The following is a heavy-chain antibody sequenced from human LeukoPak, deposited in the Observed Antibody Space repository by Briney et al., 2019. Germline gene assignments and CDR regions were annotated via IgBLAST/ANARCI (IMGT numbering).Heavy chain of an antibody. V-gene: IGHV1-69*13. CDR2: IIPIFGTA. J-gene: IGHJ3*02. Sequence: GASVKVSCKASGGTFSSYAISWVRQAPGQGLEWMGGIIPIFGTANYAQKFQGRVTITADESTSTAYMELSSLRSEDTAVYYCARAQKGAWYYYDSSGYFGIDAFDIWGQGTMVTVSS. CDR1: GGTFSSYA. CDR3: ARAQKGAWYYYDSSGYFGIDAFDI. D-gene: IGHD3-22*01.